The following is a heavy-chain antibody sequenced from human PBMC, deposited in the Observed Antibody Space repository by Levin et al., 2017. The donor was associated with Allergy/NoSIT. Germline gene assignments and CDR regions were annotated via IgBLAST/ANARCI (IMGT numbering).Heavy chain of an antibody. J-gene: IGHJ4*02. V-gene: IGHV5-51*01. Sequence: GESLKISCKGSGYSFSNYWIAWVRQMPGKGLEWMGTIYPGDSDTRYGPSFQGQVIISADKSINTAYLQWSDLRASDTAMYYCARPRNGSLDYWGQGTLITVSS. CDR1: GYSFSNYW. D-gene: IGHD3-10*01. CDR3: ARPRNGSLDY. CDR2: IYPGDSDT.